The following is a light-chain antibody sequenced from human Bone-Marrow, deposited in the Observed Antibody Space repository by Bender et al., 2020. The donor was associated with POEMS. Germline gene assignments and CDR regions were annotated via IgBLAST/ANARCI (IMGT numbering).Light chain of an antibody. CDR3: LSYTSDGGAFVV. CDR2: EVT. V-gene: IGLV2-18*02. J-gene: IGLJ2*01. CDR1: EKDIGGYDR. Sequence: QSVLTQPPSVSGSPGQSVTISCTGTEKDIGGYDRVSWYRQDPGTAPRLIIYEVTFRTSGVPDRFSGSKSGNTASLTVSGLRPDDEGLYFCLSYTSDGGAFVVVGGGTKLSVL.